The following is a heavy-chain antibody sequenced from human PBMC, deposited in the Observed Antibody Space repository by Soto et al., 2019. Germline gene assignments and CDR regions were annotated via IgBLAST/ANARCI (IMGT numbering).Heavy chain of an antibody. J-gene: IGHJ6*02. Sequence: VQLVESGGTLVQPGGSLKISCAASGFDASVNFMTWVRQAPGKGLEWVSSINNGGNTFYADSVKGRFTISRDDSKNTVPLQMHSLRVEDTSMYYCVRENYYYGMDVWGQGTAVTVSS. CDR3: VRENYYYGMDV. CDR2: INNGGNT. V-gene: IGHV3-66*01. CDR1: GFDASVNF.